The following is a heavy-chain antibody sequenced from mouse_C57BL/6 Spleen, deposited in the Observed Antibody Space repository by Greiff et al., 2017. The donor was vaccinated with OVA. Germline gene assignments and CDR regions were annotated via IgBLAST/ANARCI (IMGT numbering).Heavy chain of an antibody. D-gene: IGHD4-1*01. Sequence: EVKLVESGGGLVKPGGSLKLSCAASGFTFSSYTMSWVRQTPEKRLEWFATISGGGGNTSYPASVKGRFTISRANAKHTLYLQMSSLRSEDTALYYGARHELGRGYWYFDVWGTGTTVTVSS. V-gene: IGHV5-9*01. CDR2: ISGGGGNT. J-gene: IGHJ1*03. CDR1: GFTFSSYT. CDR3: ARHELGRGYWYFDV.